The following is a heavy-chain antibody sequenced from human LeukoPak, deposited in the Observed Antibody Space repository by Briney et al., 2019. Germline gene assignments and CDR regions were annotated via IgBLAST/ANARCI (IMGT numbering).Heavy chain of an antibody. CDR2: INPSGGST. V-gene: IGHV1-46*01. D-gene: IGHD6-19*01. CDR1: GYTFTSYY. Sequence: ASVKVSCKASGYTFTSYYMHWVRQAPGQGLEWMGIINPSGGSTSYAQKFQGRVTMTRDTSISTAYMELSRLRSDDTAVYYCARSRGKQWLVSHLGYWGQGTLVTVSS. J-gene: IGHJ4*02. CDR3: ARSRGKQWLVSHLGY.